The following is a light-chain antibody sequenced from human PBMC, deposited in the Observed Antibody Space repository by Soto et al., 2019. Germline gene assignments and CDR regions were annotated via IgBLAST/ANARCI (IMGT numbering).Light chain of an antibody. J-gene: IGLJ3*02. CDR1: SSDVGGYNY. CDR3: SSYTSSSAVV. Sequence: QSVLTQPDSVSGSPGQSITISCTGTSSDVGGYNYVSWYQQYPGKAPKLMIYDVSNRHSGVSNRFSGSKSGNTASLTISGLQAEDEADYYCSSYTSSSAVVFGGGTKVTVL. V-gene: IGLV2-14*01. CDR2: DVS.